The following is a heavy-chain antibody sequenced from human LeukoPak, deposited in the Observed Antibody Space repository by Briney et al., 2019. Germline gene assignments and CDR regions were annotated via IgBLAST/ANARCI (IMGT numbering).Heavy chain of an antibody. Sequence: ASVKVSCKASGGTFSSYAISWVRQAPGQGLEWMGGIIPIFGTADYAQKFQGRVTITTDESTSTAYMELSSLRSEDTAVYYCAREYDSSGYAFDYWGQGTLVTVSS. CDR1: GGTFSSYA. V-gene: IGHV1-69*05. D-gene: IGHD3-22*01. J-gene: IGHJ4*02. CDR2: IIPIFGTA. CDR3: AREYDSSGYAFDY.